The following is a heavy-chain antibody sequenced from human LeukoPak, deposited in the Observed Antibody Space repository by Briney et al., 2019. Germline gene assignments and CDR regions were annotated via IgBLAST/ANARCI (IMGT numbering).Heavy chain of an antibody. CDR2: IYYSGST. V-gene: IGHV4-39*07. CDR3: ARDRGDSSGWYWGCYFDY. D-gene: IGHD6-19*01. CDR1: GDSISSSSYY. Sequence: SETLSLTCTVSGDSISSSSYYWAWIRQPPGKGLAWIGSIYYSGSTSYNPSLKSRVTMSVDTSKNQFSLKLNSVTAADTAVYYCARDRGDSSGWYWGCYFDYWGQGTLVTVSS. J-gene: IGHJ4*02.